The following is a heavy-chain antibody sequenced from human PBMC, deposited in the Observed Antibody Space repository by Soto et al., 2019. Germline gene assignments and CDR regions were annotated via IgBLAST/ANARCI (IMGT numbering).Heavy chain of an antibody. Sequence: LSLTCTVSGGSISSGDYYWSWIRQAPGKGLEWVSYISSSGSTIYYADSVKGRFTISRDNAKNSLYLQMNSLRAEDTAVYYCARAVYDFWSGYYITRSDYFDYWGQGTLVTVSS. D-gene: IGHD3-3*01. CDR1: GGSISSGDYY. CDR2: ISSSGSTI. V-gene: IGHV3-11*01. J-gene: IGHJ4*02. CDR3: ARAVYDFWSGYYITRSDYFDY.